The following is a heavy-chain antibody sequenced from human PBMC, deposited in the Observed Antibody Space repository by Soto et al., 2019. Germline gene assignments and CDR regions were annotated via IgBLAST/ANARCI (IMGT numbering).Heavy chain of an antibody. CDR1: GYTFTGYY. CDR2: INPNSGGT. J-gene: IGHJ6*02. Sequence: ASVKVSCKASGYTFTGYYMHLVRQAPGQGLEWMGWINPNSGGTNYVQKFQGWVTMTRDTSISTAYMELSRLRSDDTAMYYCARGPPSFTVFGEMLYGMDVWGQGTLVTSP. CDR3: ARGPPSFTVFGEMLYGMDV. D-gene: IGHD3-3*01. V-gene: IGHV1-2*04.